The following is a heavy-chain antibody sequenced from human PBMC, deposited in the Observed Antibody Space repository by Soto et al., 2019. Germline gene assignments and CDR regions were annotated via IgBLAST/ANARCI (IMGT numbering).Heavy chain of an antibody. Sequence: QVQLVQSGAEVKKPGASVKVSCKASGYTFTNYYIHWVRQAPGQGLEWVGIINPSGGSTTYAQKFQGRVTLTRDTSASTVYMELTSLRSEDTAVYYCARVSTWRGMDVWGQGTTVTVSS. V-gene: IGHV1-46*03. CDR1: GYTFTNYY. D-gene: IGHD3-16*01. J-gene: IGHJ6*02. CDR2: INPSGGST. CDR3: ARVSTWRGMDV.